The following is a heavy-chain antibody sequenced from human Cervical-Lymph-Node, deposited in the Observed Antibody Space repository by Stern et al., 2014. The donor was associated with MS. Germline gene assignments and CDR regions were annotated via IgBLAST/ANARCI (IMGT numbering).Heavy chain of an antibody. J-gene: IGHJ6*02. CDR1: GVTFSSNA. CDR2: SIPIFATA. D-gene: IGHD2-15*01. V-gene: IGHV1-69*01. Sequence: QMQLVQSGAEVKKPGSSVRVSCKASGVTFSSNAITWVRQAPGQGLEWMGGSIPIFATANYAQKFQGRVTITADESTNIAYMELSSLRPEDKAVYYCARRRCSGINCFYGMDVWGQGTTVTVSS. CDR3: ARRRCSGINCFYGMDV.